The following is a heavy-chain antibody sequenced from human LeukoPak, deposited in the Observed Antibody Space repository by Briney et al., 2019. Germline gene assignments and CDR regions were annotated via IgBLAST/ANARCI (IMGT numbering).Heavy chain of an antibody. CDR2: INPNSGGT. Sequence: ASVKVSFKASGYTFTGYYMHWVRQAPGQGLEWMGWINPNSGGTHYAQRFQGRVTMTRDTSITTAYMELSRLRSDDTAVYYCATELADCGGDCYFGYWGQGTLVTVSS. CDR1: GYTFTGYY. CDR3: ATELADCGGDCYFGY. D-gene: IGHD2-21*02. V-gene: IGHV1-2*02. J-gene: IGHJ4*02.